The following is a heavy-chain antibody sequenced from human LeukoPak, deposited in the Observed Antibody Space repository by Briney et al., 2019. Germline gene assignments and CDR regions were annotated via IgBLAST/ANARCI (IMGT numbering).Heavy chain of an antibody. CDR1: GYTFTSYA. V-gene: IGHV1-3*03. CDR3: ARGHGARGFQH. D-gene: IGHD1-26*01. J-gene: IGHJ1*01. CDR2: INAGNGNT. Sequence: ASVEVSCKASGYTFTSYAMHWVRQAPGQRLEWMGWINAGNGNTKYSQEFQGRVTITRDTSASTAYMELSSLRSEDTAVYYCARGHGARGFQHWGQGTLVTVPS.